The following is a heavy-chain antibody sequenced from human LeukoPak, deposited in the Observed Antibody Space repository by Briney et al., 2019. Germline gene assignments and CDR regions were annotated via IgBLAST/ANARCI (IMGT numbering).Heavy chain of an antibody. CDR3: ARDRETVVTPAAFDI. V-gene: IGHV4-38-2*02. J-gene: IGHJ3*02. Sequence: PSETLSLTRTVSGYSISSGYYWGWIRQPPGKGLEWFGSIYHSGSTYYNPSLKSRVTISVDTSRNQFSLKLSSVTAADTAVYYCARDRETVVTPAAFDIWGQGTMVTVSS. CDR1: GYSISSGYY. D-gene: IGHD4-23*01. CDR2: IYHSGST.